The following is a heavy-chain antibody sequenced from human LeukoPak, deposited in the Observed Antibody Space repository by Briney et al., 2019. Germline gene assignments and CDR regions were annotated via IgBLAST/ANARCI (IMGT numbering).Heavy chain of an antibody. CDR1: GFTVSSNY. J-gene: IGHJ4*02. V-gene: IGHV3-66*01. CDR3: ARRLSSSWSFDC. CDR2: IYSSGHT. D-gene: IGHD6-13*01. Sequence: GGSLRLSCGASGFTVSSNYMSWVRQAPGKGLEWVSIIYSSGHTYYADSVKGRFTISRDNSKNKLYLQMNSLSAEDMAVYYCARRLSSSWSFDCWGQGTLVTVSS.